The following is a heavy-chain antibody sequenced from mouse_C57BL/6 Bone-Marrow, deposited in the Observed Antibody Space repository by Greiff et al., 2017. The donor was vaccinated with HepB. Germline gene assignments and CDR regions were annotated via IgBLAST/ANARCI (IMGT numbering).Heavy chain of an antibody. J-gene: IGHJ1*03. V-gene: IGHV1-18*01. CDR3: ARDSRWYGSTWYFDV. CDR2: INPNNGGT. CDR1: GYTFTDYN. Sequence: EVQLQQSGPELVKPGASVKIPCKASGYTFTDYNMDWVKQSHGKSLEWIGDINPNNGGTIYNQKFKGKATLTVDKSSSTAYMELRSLTSEDTAVYYCARDSRWYGSTWYFDVWGTGTTVTVSS. D-gene: IGHD1-1*01.